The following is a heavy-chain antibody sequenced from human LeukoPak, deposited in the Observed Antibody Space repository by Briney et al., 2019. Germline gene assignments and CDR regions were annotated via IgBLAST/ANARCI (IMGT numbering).Heavy chain of an antibody. Sequence: SETLSLTCTVSGGSISSHYWSWIRQPPGKGLEWIGYIYYSWSTNYNPSLKSRVTISVDTSKNQFSLKLSSVTAADTAVYYCASGAQSGYPLFGYWGEGTLVTVSS. J-gene: IGHJ4*02. CDR3: ASGAQSGYPLFGY. CDR1: GGSISSHY. V-gene: IGHV4-59*11. D-gene: IGHD3-22*01. CDR2: IYYSWST.